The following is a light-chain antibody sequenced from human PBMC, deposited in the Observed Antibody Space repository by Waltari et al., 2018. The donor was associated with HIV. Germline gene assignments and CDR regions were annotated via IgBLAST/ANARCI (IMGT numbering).Light chain of an antibody. J-gene: IGLJ2*01. CDR1: SWHNSYA. V-gene: IGLV4-69*01. CDR2: LNSDGCR. Sequence: QLVLTQSPSASASLGASVKLTCTLSSWHNSYAISWYQQHPEKGPRYWMKLNSDGCRSKGGGIPDRCSGSSSGAERYLTISSLQCEDGADYYCQSWGTGIEVFGGGTKLTVL. CDR3: QSWGTGIEV.